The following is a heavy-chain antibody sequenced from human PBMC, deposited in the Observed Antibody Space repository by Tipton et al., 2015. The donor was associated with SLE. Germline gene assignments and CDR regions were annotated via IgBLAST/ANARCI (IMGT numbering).Heavy chain of an antibody. CDR2: IYYSGST. CDR3: ASFVYYYDSSGYYSHPDY. CDR1: GGSISSSSYY. J-gene: IGHJ4*02. Sequence: TLSLTCTVSGGSISSSSYYWGWIRRPPGKGLEWIGSIYYSGSTYYNPSLKSRVTISVDTSKNQFSLKLSSVTAADTAVYYCASFVYYYDSSGYYSHPDYWGQGTLVTVSS. D-gene: IGHD3-22*01. V-gene: IGHV4-39*07.